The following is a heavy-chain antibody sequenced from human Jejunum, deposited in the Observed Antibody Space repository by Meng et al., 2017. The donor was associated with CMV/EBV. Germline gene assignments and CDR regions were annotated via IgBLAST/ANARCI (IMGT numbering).Heavy chain of an antibody. CDR3: ARHGETVFGVIDD. Sequence: SGYSFTKYWVGWVRPMPGKGLEWMGIIYPGDSDTRYSQSFQGQVIISVDKSINTAYLQWNSLKASDTAMYYCARHGETVFGVIDDWGQGTLVTVSS. V-gene: IGHV5-51*01. D-gene: IGHD3-3*01. J-gene: IGHJ4*02. CDR1: GYSFTKYW. CDR2: IYPGDSDT.